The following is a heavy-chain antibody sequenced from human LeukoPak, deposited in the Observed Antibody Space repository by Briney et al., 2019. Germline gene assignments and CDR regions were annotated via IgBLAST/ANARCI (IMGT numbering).Heavy chain of an antibody. CDR1: GDSVSSNSAA. CDR3: ARGRIVATIFRYYYYGMDV. J-gene: IGHJ6*02. D-gene: IGHD5-12*01. Sequence: SQTLSLTCAISGDSVSSNSAAWNWIRQFPSRGLEWLGRTYYRSKWYNDYAVSVKSRITINPDTSKNQFSLQLNSVTPEDTAVYYCARGRIVATIFRYYYYGMDVWGQGTTVTVSS. V-gene: IGHV6-1*01. CDR2: TYYRSKWYN.